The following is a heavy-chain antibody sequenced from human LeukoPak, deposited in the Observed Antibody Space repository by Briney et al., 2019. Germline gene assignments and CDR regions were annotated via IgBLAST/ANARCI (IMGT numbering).Heavy chain of an antibody. CDR1: GGSISSSSYY. D-gene: IGHD2-15*01. Sequence: PSETLSLTCTVSGGSISSSSYYWGWIRQPPGKGLEWIGSIYYSGSTYYNPSLKSRVTISVDTSKNQFSLKLSSVTAADTAVYYCARGPPSYCSGGSCYSNYFDYWGQGTLVTVSS. CDR2: IYYSGST. J-gene: IGHJ4*02. V-gene: IGHV4-39*07. CDR3: ARGPPSYCSGGSCYSNYFDY.